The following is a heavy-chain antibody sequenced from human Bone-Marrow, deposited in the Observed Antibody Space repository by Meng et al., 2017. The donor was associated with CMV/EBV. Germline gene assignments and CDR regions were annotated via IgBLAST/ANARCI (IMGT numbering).Heavy chain of an antibody. Sequence: ASVKVSCKASGYTFTSYDINWVRQATGQGLEWMGWMNPNSGNTGYAQKFQGRVTMTRNTSISTAYMELSSLRSEDTAVYYCASGGMAVAGTGGWFDPWGQGTLVTVSS. CDR1: GYTFTSYD. D-gene: IGHD6-19*01. J-gene: IGHJ5*02. CDR2: MNPNSGNT. V-gene: IGHV1-8*01. CDR3: ASGGMAVAGTGGWFDP.